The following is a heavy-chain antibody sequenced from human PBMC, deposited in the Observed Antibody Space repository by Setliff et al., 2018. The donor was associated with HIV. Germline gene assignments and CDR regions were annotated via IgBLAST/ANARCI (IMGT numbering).Heavy chain of an antibody. J-gene: IGHJ1*01. V-gene: IGHV4-39*07. D-gene: IGHD6-13*01. CDR1: GGSIKSSSYY. CDR3: ARVPTSSWYVTTQRTKEYFHH. Sequence: PSETLSLTCTVSGGSIKSSSYYWGWIRQPPGKGLEWIGSIYYSGNTYYNPSLNSRVTISTDTSRNQFSLRLSSVTAADTAIYYCARVPTSSWYVTTQRTKEYFHHWGQGTLVTVSS. CDR2: IYYSGNT.